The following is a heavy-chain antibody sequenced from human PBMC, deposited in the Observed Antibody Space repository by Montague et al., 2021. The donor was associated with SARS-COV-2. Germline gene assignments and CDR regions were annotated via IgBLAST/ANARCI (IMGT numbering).Heavy chain of an antibody. CDR3: ARVSRSSWYGGSLGEALDY. V-gene: IGHV3-21*01. J-gene: IGHJ4*02. CDR1: GFTFSSYS. D-gene: IGHD6-13*01. Sequence: SLRLSCAASGFTFSSYSMNWVRQAPGKGLEWVSSISSSSSYIYYADSVKGRFTISRDNAKNSLYLQMNSLRAEDTAVYYCARVSRSSWYGGSLGEALDYWGQGTLVTVSS. CDR2: ISSSSSYI.